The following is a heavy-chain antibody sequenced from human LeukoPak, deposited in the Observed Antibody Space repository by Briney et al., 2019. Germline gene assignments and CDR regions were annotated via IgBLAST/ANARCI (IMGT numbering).Heavy chain of an antibody. Sequence: PGRSLRLSCAAAGFIFDSFAIHWVRQAPGKGLEWVSIVSFDGTNNFYADSVKGRFTVSRDNSKNTVYLHMNSLRPDDTAVYFCARDRNVVGADFDYWGQGTLVTVSS. J-gene: IGHJ4*02. CDR2: VSFDGTNN. V-gene: IGHV3-30*04. CDR3: ARDRNVVGADFDY. CDR1: GFIFDSFA. D-gene: IGHD2-15*01.